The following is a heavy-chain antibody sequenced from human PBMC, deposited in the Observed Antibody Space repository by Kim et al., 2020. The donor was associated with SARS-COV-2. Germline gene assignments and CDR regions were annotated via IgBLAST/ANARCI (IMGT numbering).Heavy chain of an antibody. CDR2: ISGSSDTK. V-gene: IGHV3-23*01. J-gene: IGHJ4*01. CDR1: GFTFSDYA. Sequence: GGSLRLSCAASGFTFSDYAMNWVRQAPGKGLEWVSGISGSSDTKYYVDVVRGRFIISRDNTKNTFLLQMNRLRADDTVYYYCAKDSNLLVGGGYFDFWG. D-gene: IGHD2-15*01. CDR3: AKDSNLLVGGGYFDF.